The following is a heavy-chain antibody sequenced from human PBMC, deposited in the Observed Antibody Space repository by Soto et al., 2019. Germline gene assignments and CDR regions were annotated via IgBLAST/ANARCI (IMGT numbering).Heavy chain of an antibody. J-gene: IGHJ6*02. V-gene: IGHV1-69*01. CDR3: ARAITVVTDYYYYGMDV. Sequence: QVQLVQSGAEVKKPGSSVKVSCKASGGTFSSYAISWVRQAPGQGLEWMGGIIPIFGTANYAQKFQGRVTITADESTSTTYMELSSLRSEDTAVYYCARAITVVTDYYYYGMDVWGQGTTVTVSS. CDR1: GGTFSSYA. D-gene: IGHD2-15*01. CDR2: IIPIFGTA.